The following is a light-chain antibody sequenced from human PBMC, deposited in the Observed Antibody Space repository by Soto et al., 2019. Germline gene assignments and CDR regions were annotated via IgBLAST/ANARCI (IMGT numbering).Light chain of an antibody. CDR1: SSDVGAYNY. V-gene: IGLV2-14*03. J-gene: IGLJ1*01. CDR2: DVT. Sequence: QSVLTQPASVSGSPGQSITISCTGTSSDVGAYNYVSWYQQHPGKATKIMIYDVTNRPSGVSNRFSGSKSGYTASLTISGLQAEDEADYYCSSYTTSSTYVFGTGTKVTVL. CDR3: SSYTTSSTYV.